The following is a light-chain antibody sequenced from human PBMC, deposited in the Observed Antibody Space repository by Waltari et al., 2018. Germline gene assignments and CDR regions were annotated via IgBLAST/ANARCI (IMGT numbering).Light chain of an antibody. J-gene: IGLJ3*02. V-gene: IGLV2-14*03. CDR3: CSYTTSSALWV. Sequence: QSALTQPASVSGSPGQSITIPCSGTSSDIGTYNHVSWYQQHPGNAPQLMIYDVHNRPSGVSNRFSGSKSGNTASLTISGLQAEDEADYYCCSYTTSSALWVFGGGTKLTVL. CDR1: SSDIGTYNH. CDR2: DVH.